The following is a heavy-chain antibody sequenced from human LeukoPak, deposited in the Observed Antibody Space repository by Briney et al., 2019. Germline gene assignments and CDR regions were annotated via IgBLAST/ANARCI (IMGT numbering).Heavy chain of an antibody. V-gene: IGHV3-30*18. CDR1: GFRFTSYA. J-gene: IGHJ4*02. D-gene: IGHD1-1*01. CDR3: AKDHVRYTDYFDY. Sequence: GGSLRLSCSASGFRFTSYAMSWVRQAPGKGLEGVAVISYDGSNKYYADSVKGRFTISRDNSKNTLYLQMNSLRAEDTAVYYCAKDHVRYTDYFDYWGQGTLVTVSS. CDR2: ISYDGSNK.